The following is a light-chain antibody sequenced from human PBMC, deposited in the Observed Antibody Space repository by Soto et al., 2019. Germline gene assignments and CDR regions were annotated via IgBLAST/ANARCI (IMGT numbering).Light chain of an antibody. Sequence: EIVMTQSPATLSVSPGERATLSCRASQCVSGNLAWYQQKPGQAPRLLIYGASTRATGIPARFSGSGSGTEFTLTISSLQSEDFAVYYCQQYNNWPPRTFGQGTKVEIK. V-gene: IGKV3-15*01. CDR3: QQYNNWPPRT. CDR2: GAS. CDR1: QCVSGN. J-gene: IGKJ1*01.